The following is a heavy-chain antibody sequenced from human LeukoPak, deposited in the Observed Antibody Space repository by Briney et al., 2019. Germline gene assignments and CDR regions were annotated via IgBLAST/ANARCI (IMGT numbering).Heavy chain of an antibody. Sequence: SETLSLTCTVSGGSIGSYVWSWIRQPPGKGLEWIGYVYYSGSTNYNPSLKSRVAISVDTSKNQFSLKLNSVTAADTAVYYCARGPSAYPYFDYWGQGTLVTVSS. CDR2: VYYSGST. V-gene: IGHV4-59*01. J-gene: IGHJ4*02. CDR1: GGSIGSYV. CDR3: ARGPSAYPYFDY. D-gene: IGHD3-3*01.